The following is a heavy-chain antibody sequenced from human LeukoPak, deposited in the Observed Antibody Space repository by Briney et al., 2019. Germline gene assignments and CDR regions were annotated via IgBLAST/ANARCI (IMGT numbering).Heavy chain of an antibody. CDR1: GGTFSSYA. V-gene: IGHV1-69*13. D-gene: IGHD6-19*01. J-gene: IGHJ6*03. CDR2: IIPIFGTA. Sequence: SVKVSCKASGGTFSSYAISWVRQAHGQGLEWMGGIIPIFGTAHYAQKFQGRVTITADESTSTAYMELSSLRSEDTAVYYCARGAYSSGPHKNYYYYYYMDVWGKGTTVTVSS. CDR3: ARGAYSSGPHKNYYYYYYMDV.